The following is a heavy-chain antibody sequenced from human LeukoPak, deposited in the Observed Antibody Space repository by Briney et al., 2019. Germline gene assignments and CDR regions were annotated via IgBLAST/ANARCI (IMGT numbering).Heavy chain of an antibody. Sequence: GGSLRLSCAASGFTVSTNYVSWVRQAPGKGLEWVSVIYRGGGAAYADSVKDRFTISRDNFKNMVYLHMNSLKAEDTAVYYCARDVIYASEIYSYGDCLGQGTLVTVSS. V-gene: IGHV3-66*01. CDR3: ARDVIYASEIYSYGDC. CDR1: GFTVSTNY. D-gene: IGHD3-16*01. J-gene: IGHJ4*02. CDR2: IYRGGGA.